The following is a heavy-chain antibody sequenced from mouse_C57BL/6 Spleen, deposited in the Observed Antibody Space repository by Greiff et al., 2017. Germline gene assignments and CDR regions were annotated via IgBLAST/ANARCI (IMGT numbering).Heavy chain of an antibody. CDR2: ILPGGGST. CDR1: GYTFTGYW. V-gene: IGHV1-9*01. CDR3: SSKHYSNSVAY. D-gene: IGHD2-5*01. Sequence: QVQLQQSGAELMKPGASVKLSCKATGYTFTGYWIEWVKQRPGHGLEWIGEILPGGGSTNYNEKFKGKATFTADTSSNTAYMQLSSLTTEDSSIYYCSSKHYSNSVAYWGQGTLVTVSA. J-gene: IGHJ3*01.